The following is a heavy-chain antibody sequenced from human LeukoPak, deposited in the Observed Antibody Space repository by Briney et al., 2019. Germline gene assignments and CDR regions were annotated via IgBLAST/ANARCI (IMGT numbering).Heavy chain of an antibody. CDR2: IWYDGGKK. V-gene: IGHV3-33*06. Sequence: PGGSLRLSCAASGFSFSSYGMHWVRQAPGKGLEWVAVIWYDGGKKYYADSVKGRFIISRDNSRNTLYLQMNSLRAEDTAVYYCAKEIAVVAAFHLGYFDFWGQGTLVTVSS. J-gene: IGHJ4*02. CDR3: AKEIAVVAAFHLGYFDF. CDR1: GFSFSSYG. D-gene: IGHD6-19*01.